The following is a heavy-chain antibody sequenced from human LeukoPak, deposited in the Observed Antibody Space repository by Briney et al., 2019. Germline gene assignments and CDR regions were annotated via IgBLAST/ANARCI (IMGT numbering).Heavy chain of an antibody. CDR3: ARGTDSRKTAVDY. D-gene: IGHD3-22*01. Sequence: PSETLSLTCTVSGGSISSYYWSWIRQPPGKGLEWIGYIYYSGSTNYNPSLKSRVTISGDTSKNQFSLKLSSVTAADTAVYYCARGTDSRKTAVDYWGQGTLVTVSS. J-gene: IGHJ4*02. V-gene: IGHV4-59*08. CDR1: GGSISSYY. CDR2: IYYSGST.